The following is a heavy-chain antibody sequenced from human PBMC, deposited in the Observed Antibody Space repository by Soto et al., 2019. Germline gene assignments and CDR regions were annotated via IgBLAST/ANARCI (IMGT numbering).Heavy chain of an antibody. CDR2: IYGSGGGI. D-gene: IGHD4-4*01. CDR1: GFTFRDYA. V-gene: IGHV3-23*01. J-gene: IGHJ4*02. Sequence: EVQLLESGGGLVQPGGSLRLSCTASGFTFRDYAMTWVRQAPGKGLERVSGIYGSGGGIQYADSVKGRFTISRDNCRNNLYLQMNSLRDEDTAVYYCAKALVYGNGLWLMDEWGQGTLVTVSP. CDR3: AKALVYGNGLWLMDE.